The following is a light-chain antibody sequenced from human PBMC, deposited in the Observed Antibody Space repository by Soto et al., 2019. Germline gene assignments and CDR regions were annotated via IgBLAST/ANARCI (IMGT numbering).Light chain of an antibody. CDR3: QQYSRYPLT. CDR2: DAS. V-gene: IGKV1-5*01. CDR1: QTIGTS. J-gene: IGKJ4*01. Sequence: EIELTQSPSTLSASVGDRATLSCRASQTIGTSLAWYQQKPGQAPKLLIYDASSLARGFPSRFSGTGSGSEFTLTISSLQPDDFAPYYCQQYSRYPLTFGEGTKGDIK.